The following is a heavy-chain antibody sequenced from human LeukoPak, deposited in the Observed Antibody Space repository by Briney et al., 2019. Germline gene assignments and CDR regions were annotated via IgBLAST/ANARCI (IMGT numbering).Heavy chain of an antibody. CDR2: ISAYNGNT. V-gene: IGHV1-18*01. CDR3: ASYGIVVAWGAFDI. Sequence: GASVKVSCKASGYTFTSYGISWVRQAPGQGLEWMGWISAYNGNTNYAQKLQGRVTVTTDTSTSTAYMELRSLRSDDTAVYYCASYGIVVAWGAFDIWGQGTMVTVSS. CDR1: GYTFTSYG. D-gene: IGHD3-22*01. J-gene: IGHJ3*02.